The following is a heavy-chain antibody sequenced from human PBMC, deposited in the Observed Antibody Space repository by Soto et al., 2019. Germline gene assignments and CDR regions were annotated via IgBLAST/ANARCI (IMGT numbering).Heavy chain of an antibody. Sequence: QVQLVESGGGVVQPGRSLRLSCAASGFTFSSYAMHWVRQAPGKGLEWVAVISYDGSNKYYADSVKGRFTISRDNSKNTLYRQMNSLRAEDTAVYYCASNSGWRNYYYGMDVWGQGTTVTVSS. CDR1: GFTFSSYA. CDR2: ISYDGSNK. CDR3: ASNSGWRNYYYGMDV. D-gene: IGHD6-19*01. J-gene: IGHJ6*02. V-gene: IGHV3-30-3*01.